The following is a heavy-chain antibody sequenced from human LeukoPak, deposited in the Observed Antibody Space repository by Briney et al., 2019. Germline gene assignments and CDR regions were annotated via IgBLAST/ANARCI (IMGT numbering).Heavy chain of an antibody. D-gene: IGHD4-11*01. CDR3: ARGLSPSKKPTEGNAFDI. J-gene: IGHJ3*02. V-gene: IGHV4-59*01. Sequence: SETLSLTCTVSGVSISSYYWSWIRQPPGKGLEWIGYIYYSGSTNYNPSLKSRVTISVDTSKNQFSLKLSSVTAADTAVYYCARGLSPSKKPTEGNAFDIWGQGTMVTVSS. CDR1: GVSISSYY. CDR2: IYYSGST.